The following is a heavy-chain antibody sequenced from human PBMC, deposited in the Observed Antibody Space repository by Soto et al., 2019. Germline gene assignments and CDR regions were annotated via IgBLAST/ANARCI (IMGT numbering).Heavy chain of an antibody. CDR1: GGPISSYY. D-gene: IGHD1-7*01. CDR2: IYYSGST. CDR3: ATEYGGNSY. V-gene: IGHV4-59*01. Sequence: SETLSLTCTVSGGPISSYYWSWIRQPPGKGLEWIGYIYYSGSTNYNPSLKSRVTISVDTSKNQFSLKLSSVTAADTAVYYCATEYGGNSYWGQGTLVTVSS. J-gene: IGHJ4*02.